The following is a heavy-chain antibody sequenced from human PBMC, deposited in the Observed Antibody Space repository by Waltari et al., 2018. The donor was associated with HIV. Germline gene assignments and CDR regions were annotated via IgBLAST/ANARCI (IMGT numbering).Heavy chain of an antibody. Sequence: QMVQSGAEVKKVGASVKVSCKASGYTFSDYYIHWVRQAPGQGLEWMGWINPNSGGTTYAQKFQGWVTMTRDTSVSTAYMELSRLRSDDTAVYYCARDAEVLGYSYRNYYYYYGMDAWGQGTTVTVSS. CDR2: INPNSGGT. D-gene: IGHD5-18*01. CDR1: GYTFSDYY. V-gene: IGHV1-2*04. CDR3: ARDAEVLGYSYRNYYYYYGMDA. J-gene: IGHJ6*02.